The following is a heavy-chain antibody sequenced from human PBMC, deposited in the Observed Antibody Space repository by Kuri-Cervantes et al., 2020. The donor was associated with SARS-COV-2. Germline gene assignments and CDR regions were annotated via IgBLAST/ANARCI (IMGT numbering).Heavy chain of an antibody. J-gene: IGHJ4*02. CDR3: ARETYLYSSGWFSNFDH. D-gene: IGHD6-19*01. Sequence: ASVKVSCKASGYTFTGYYMHWVRQAPGQGLEWMGWINPNSGGTNYAQKFQGRVTMTRDTSISTAYMELSRLRSDDTAVYYCARETYLYSSGWFSNFDHWGQGTLVTVSS. V-gene: IGHV1-2*02. CDR1: GYTFTGYY. CDR2: INPNSGGT.